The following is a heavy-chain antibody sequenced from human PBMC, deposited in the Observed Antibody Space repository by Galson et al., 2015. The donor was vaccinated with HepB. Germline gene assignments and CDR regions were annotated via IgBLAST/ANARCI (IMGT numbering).Heavy chain of an antibody. V-gene: IGHV3-7*01. CDR3: ANTVMTTVTSYYYYMDV. D-gene: IGHD4-11*01. J-gene: IGHJ6*03. Sequence: SLRLSCAASGFTFSSYWMSWVRQAPGKGLEWVANIKQGGSEKYYVDSVKGRFTISRDNSKNTLYLQMSSLRAEDTAVYYCANTVMTTVTSYYYYMDVWGKGTTVTVSS. CDR1: GFTFSSYW. CDR2: IKQGGSEK.